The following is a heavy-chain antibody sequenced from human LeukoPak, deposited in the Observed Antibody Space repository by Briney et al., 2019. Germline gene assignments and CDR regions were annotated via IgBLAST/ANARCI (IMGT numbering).Heavy chain of an antibody. CDR2: ISGSGGST. J-gene: IGHJ4*02. V-gene: IGHV3-23*01. CDR1: GFTFSSYA. D-gene: IGHD3-22*01. CDR3: AKGDHYDSSLDY. Sequence: GGSLRLSCAASGFTFSSYAMSWVRQAPGKGLEWVSAISGSGGSTYYADSVKGRFTISRDNSRNTLYLQMNSLRAEDTAVYYCAKGDHYDSSLDYWGQGTLVTVSS.